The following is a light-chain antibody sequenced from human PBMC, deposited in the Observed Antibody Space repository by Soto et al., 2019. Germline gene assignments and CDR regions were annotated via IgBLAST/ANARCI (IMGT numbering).Light chain of an antibody. CDR2: DAS. CDR1: QSVSSY. CDR3: QQHNDWPLT. Sequence: EIVMTQSPGTLSVSPGERATLSCWASQSVSSYLAWYQQKPGQAPRLLIYDASTRATGIPARFSGSGSGTEFTLIISSLQSEDFAFYYCQQHNDWPLTFGQGTKLEIK. J-gene: IGKJ2*01. V-gene: IGKV3-15*01.